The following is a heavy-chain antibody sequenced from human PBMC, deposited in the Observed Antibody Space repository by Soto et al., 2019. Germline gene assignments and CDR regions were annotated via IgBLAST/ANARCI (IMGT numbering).Heavy chain of an antibody. Sequence: GGSLRLSCAASGFTFTNAWINWVRQAPGKGLEWVGRIKSKTDGGTTDFAEPVKGRFAISRDDSNNMVYLQMNSLKIEDTAVYYCTTDSYSTIIIVRFDYWGHGTLVTVSS. CDR1: GFTFTNAW. J-gene: IGHJ4*01. CDR3: TTDSYSTIIIVRFDY. D-gene: IGHD3-22*01. V-gene: IGHV3-15*07. CDR2: IKSKTDGGTT.